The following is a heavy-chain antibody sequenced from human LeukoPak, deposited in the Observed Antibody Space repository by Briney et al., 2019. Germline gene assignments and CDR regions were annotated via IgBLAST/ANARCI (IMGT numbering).Heavy chain of an antibody. CDR2: INPDTGDT. Sequence: ASVKVSCKTSRNIFTGYYMHWVRQAPGQGLEWMGWINPDTGDTNYAQKLQGRVTMTRDTSISTAFMDLSSLRSDDTAVYYCARDYGSNWFQYWGQGTLVTVSS. D-gene: IGHD6-19*01. CDR3: ARDYGSNWFQY. J-gene: IGHJ5*01. CDR1: RNIFTGYY. V-gene: IGHV1-2*02.